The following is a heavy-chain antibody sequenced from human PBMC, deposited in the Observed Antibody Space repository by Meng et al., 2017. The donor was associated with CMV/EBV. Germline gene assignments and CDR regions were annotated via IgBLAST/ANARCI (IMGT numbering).Heavy chain of an antibody. J-gene: IGHJ6*02. Sequence: SVKVSCKASGGTFSSYAISWVRQAPGQGLEWMGGIIPIFGTANYAQKFQGRVTITTDESTSTAYMELSSLRSEDTAVYYCASIDCSSTSCPMGYYYYGMDVWGQGTTVTVSS. V-gene: IGHV1-69*05. CDR2: IIPIFGTA. CDR3: ASIDCSSTSCPMGYYYYGMDV. CDR1: GGTFSSYA. D-gene: IGHD2-2*01.